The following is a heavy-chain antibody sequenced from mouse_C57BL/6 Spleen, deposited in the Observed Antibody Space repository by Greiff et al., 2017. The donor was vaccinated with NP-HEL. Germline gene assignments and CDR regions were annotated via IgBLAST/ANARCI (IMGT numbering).Heavy chain of an antibody. V-gene: IGHV1-59*01. CDR1: GYTFTSYW. CDR2: IDPSDSYT. CDR3: TRCAGNLSDY. J-gene: IGHJ2*01. D-gene: IGHD2-1*01. Sequence: QVQLQQPGAELVRPGTSVKLSCKASGYTFTSYWMHWVKQRPGQGLEWIGVIDPSDSYTNYNQKFKGKATLTVDTSSSTAYMQLSSLTAEDSAVYYCTRCAGNLSDYWGQGTTLTVSS.